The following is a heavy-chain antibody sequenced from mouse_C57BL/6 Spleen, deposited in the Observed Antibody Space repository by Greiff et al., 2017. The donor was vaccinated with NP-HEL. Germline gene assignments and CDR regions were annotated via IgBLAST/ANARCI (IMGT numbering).Heavy chain of an antibody. CDR2: INYDGSST. V-gene: IGHV5-16*01. CDR1: GFTFSDYY. Sequence: EVMLVESEGGLVQPGSSMKLSCTASGFTFSDYYMAWVRQVPEKGLEWVANINYDGSSTYYLDSLKSRFIISRDNAKNILYLQMSSLKSEDTATYYCAREGGNGFAYWGQGTLVTVSA. CDR3: AREGGNGFAY. D-gene: IGHD2-1*01. J-gene: IGHJ3*01.